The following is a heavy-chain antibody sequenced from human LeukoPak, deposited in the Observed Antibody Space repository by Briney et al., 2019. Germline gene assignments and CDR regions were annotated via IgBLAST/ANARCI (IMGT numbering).Heavy chain of an antibody. Sequence: GGSLRLSRAASGFTFNNYGIHWVRQAPGKGLEWVALISYDGSNKYYADSVKGRFTISGDNSKNTLYLQMNSLRAEDTAVYYCAKGYYYDSDGYYQHFDYWGQGTLVTVSS. CDR2: ISYDGSNK. D-gene: IGHD3-22*01. CDR1: GFTFNNYG. CDR3: AKGYYYDSDGYYQHFDY. V-gene: IGHV3-30*18. J-gene: IGHJ4*02.